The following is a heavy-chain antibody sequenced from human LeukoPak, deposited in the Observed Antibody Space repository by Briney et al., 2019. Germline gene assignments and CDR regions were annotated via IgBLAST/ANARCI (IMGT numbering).Heavy chain of an antibody. J-gene: IGHJ5*02. V-gene: IGHV3-21*01. CDR2: ISSGSSFM. Sequence: GGSLRLSCAASGFTFSRYSMNWVRQAPGKGLEWVSSISSGSSFMYYADSVKGRFTISRDNAKNSLYLQMNSLRAKDTALYYCARDYYDSSGSSWFDPWGQGTLVTVSS. D-gene: IGHD3-22*01. CDR1: GFTFSRYS. CDR3: ARDYYDSSGSSWFDP.